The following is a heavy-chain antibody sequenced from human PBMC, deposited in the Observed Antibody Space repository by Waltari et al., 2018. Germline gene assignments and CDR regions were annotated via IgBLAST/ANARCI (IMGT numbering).Heavy chain of an antibody. J-gene: IGHJ4*02. CDR1: GYTFTSYA. Sequence: QVQLVQSGAEVKKPGASVKVSCKASGYTFTSYAMHWVRQAPGQRLEWMGWINAGNGNTKYSQKFKGRVTITRDTSASTAYMELSRLRSEDTAVYYCARDHSSGYLDYWGQGTLVTVSS. V-gene: IGHV1-3*01. CDR3: ARDHSSGYLDY. CDR2: INAGNGNT. D-gene: IGHD3-22*01.